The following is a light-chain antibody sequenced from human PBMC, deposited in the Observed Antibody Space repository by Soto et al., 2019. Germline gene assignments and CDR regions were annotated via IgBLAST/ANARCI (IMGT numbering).Light chain of an antibody. CDR3: SSYTNITTSV. Sequence: QSVLTQPASVSGSPGQSITISCTGSGSDVGGYYYVSWYQQHPGKAPKLIIYEVTYRPSGASTRFSGSRSGNTASLTISGLQAEDEADYYGSSYTNITTSVFGGGTQLTVL. V-gene: IGLV2-14*01. CDR2: EVT. CDR1: GSDVGGYYY. J-gene: IGLJ2*01.